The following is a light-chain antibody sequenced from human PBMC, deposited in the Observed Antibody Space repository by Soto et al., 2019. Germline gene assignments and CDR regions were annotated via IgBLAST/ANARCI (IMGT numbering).Light chain of an antibody. CDR2: SAS. J-gene: IGKJ1*01. V-gene: IGKV3-15*01. Sequence: EIVMTQSPATLSVSPGERATLSCRASQGVSSNLAWYQQKPGQAPRLLIYSASHRASGIPTRFSGSGSGTDFTLTISSLQPEDFATYYCQQSNNFPLTFGQGTKVDIK. CDR3: QQSNNFPLT. CDR1: QGVSSN.